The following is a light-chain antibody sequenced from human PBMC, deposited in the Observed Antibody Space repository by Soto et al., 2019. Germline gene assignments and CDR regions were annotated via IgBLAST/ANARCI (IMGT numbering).Light chain of an antibody. Sequence: DIQMTQSPSFLSGSVGDRVTITCRASQSISSWLAWYQQKPGKAPKLLIYKASSLESGVPSRFSGSGSGTEFTLTISSLQPDDFATYYCQQYNSYWTFGQGTKVDI. CDR3: QQYNSYWT. CDR1: QSISSW. V-gene: IGKV1-5*03. CDR2: KAS. J-gene: IGKJ1*01.